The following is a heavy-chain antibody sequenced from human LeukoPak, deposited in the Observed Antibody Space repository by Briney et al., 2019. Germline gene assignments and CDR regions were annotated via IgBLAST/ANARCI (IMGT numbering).Heavy chain of an antibody. V-gene: IGHV3-15*01. J-gene: IGHJ4*02. CDR3: TTDWRLFQPEYYYFDY. Sequence: GGSLRLSCAASGFTFSSYGMHWVRQAPGKGLEWVGRIKSKTDGGTTDYAAPVKGRFTISRDDSKNTLYLQMNSLKTEDTAVYYCTTDWRLFQPEYYYFDYWGQGTLVTVSS. CDR2: IKSKTDGGTT. D-gene: IGHD2-21*01. CDR1: GFTFSSYG.